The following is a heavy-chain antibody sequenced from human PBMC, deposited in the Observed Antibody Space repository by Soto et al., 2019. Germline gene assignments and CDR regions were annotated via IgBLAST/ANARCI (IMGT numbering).Heavy chain of an antibody. Sequence: QVQLVESGGGVVQPGRSLTLSCVVSGFTLSSYVIHWVRQTPDKGLEWVAFISRDGNNAYYTDSVKGRFTISRDNSKNTLYLEMHILRTVDTAVYYCARDEEGRSDCDLGYWCQETLVVVSS. CDR3: ARDEEGRSDCDLGY. D-gene: IGHD2-21*01. J-gene: IGHJ4*02. V-gene: IGHV3-30-3*01. CDR2: ISRDGNNA. CDR1: GFTLSSYV.